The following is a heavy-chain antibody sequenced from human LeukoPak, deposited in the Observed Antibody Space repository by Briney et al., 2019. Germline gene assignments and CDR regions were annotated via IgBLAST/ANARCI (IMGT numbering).Heavy chain of an antibody. CDR2: ISSSSSYS. CDR1: GFTFSSYS. J-gene: IGHJ4*02. D-gene: IGHD2-2*02. CDR3: ARTLFCSSTSCYKGDFDY. Sequence: GGSLRLSCAAAGFTFSSYSMNWVRQAPGKGLEWVSSISSSSSYSYYADSVKGRFTISIDNAKNPLYLQMNSLRAEDTAVYYCARTLFCSSTSCYKGDFDYWGQGTLVTVSS. V-gene: IGHV3-21*01.